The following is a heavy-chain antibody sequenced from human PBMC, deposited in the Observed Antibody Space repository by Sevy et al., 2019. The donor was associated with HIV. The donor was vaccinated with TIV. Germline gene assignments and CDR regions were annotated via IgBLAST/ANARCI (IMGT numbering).Heavy chain of an antibody. CDR3: ARDQQITIVGGITDYYFYYGMDV. Sequence: GGSLRLSCAVSGFTFSRFGMHWVRQAPGKGLEWVAVISYDGNDKHYAESVKGRFTISRDNSKNTLHLEMNSLRAEDRAVYYCARDQQITIVGGITDYYFYYGMDVWGQGTTVTVSS. V-gene: IGHV3-30*04. CDR1: GFTFSRFG. CDR2: ISYDGNDK. J-gene: IGHJ6*02. D-gene: IGHD3-3*01.